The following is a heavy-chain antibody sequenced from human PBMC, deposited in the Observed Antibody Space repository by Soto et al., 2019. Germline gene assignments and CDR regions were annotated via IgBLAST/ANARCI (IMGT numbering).Heavy chain of an antibody. D-gene: IGHD4-17*01. CDR3: ARGTKYGDYSRWFDY. Sequence: ASVKVSCKASGYTFASYGISWVRQAPGQGLEWMGWISTYNGNTNYAQKLQGRVTMTRDTSTSTAYMELSSLRSEDTAVYYCARGTKYGDYSRWFDYWGQGTLVTVSS. J-gene: IGHJ5*01. CDR2: ISTYNGNT. V-gene: IGHV1-18*01. CDR1: GYTFASYG.